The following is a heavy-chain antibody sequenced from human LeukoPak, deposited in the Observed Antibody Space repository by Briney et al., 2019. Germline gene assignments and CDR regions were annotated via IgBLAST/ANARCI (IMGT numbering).Heavy chain of an antibody. CDR1: GFTVSSNY. V-gene: IGHV3-66*01. CDR2: IYSGGST. J-gene: IGHJ5*02. D-gene: IGHD3-3*01. Sequence: GGSLRLSCAASGFTVSSNYVSWVRQAPGKGLEWVSVIYSGGSTYYADSVKGRFTISRDNSKNTLYLQMNSLRAEDTAVYYCARNVLRFLEWPNHWGQGTLVTVSS. CDR3: ARNVLRFLEWPNH.